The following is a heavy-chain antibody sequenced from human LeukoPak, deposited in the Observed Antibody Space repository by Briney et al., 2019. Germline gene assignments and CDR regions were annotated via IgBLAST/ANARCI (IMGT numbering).Heavy chain of an antibody. D-gene: IGHD1-26*01. V-gene: IGHV4-39*01. Sequence: KTSETLSLTCTYSGGSISSSSYHWGWVRQPPGKGLEWIGSIYNSGSTYYNPSLQSRVTISVDTSKNQFSLKVTSVTAADTAVYHCAGLESGTGPLWGQGTLVTVSS. CDR2: IYNSGST. J-gene: IGHJ4*02. CDR3: AGLESGTGPL. CDR1: GGSISSSSYH.